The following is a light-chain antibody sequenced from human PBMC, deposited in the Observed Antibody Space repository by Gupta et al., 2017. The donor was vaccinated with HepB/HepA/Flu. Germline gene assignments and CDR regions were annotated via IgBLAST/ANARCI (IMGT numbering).Light chain of an antibody. CDR2: EVS. CDR3: CSYAGSSTLV. J-gene: IGLJ2*01. V-gene: IGLV2-23*02. Sequence: SALTQPASVSRSPGQSRTISCTGTSSDVGSYNLVSWYQQHPGKAPKLMIYEVSKRPSGVSNRFSGSKSGNTASLTISGLQAEDEADYYCCSYAGSSTLVFGGGTKLTVL. CDR1: SSDVGSYNL.